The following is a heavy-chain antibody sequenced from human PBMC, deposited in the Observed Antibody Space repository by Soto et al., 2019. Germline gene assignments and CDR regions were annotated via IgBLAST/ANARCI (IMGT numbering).Heavy chain of an antibody. D-gene: IGHD6-19*01. Sequence: GESLRVSSSGAGCSFISYWSRWVRQMPGKGLEWMGIIYPSDSYTRYSPSFQGQVTISADKSITTAYLQWSSLRASDTAMYYCARHGSGWSVAHYWGQGTLVTVSS. V-gene: IGHV5-51*01. CDR1: GCSFISYW. J-gene: IGHJ4*02. CDR3: ARHGSGWSVAHY. CDR2: IYPSDSYT.